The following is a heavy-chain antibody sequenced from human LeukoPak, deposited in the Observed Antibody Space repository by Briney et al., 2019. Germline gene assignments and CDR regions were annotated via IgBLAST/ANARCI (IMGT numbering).Heavy chain of an antibody. Sequence: PGGSLRLSCAASAFTVRTSYMTWVRQAPGKGLEWVSGISGSGGNTYYADSVRGRLSISRDNSKNTLYLQVNSLRAEDTAVYYCARGPRPAYYYDSSGYYDLDWGQGTLVTVSS. CDR3: ARGPRPAYYYDSSGYYDLD. CDR1: AFTVRTSY. D-gene: IGHD3-22*01. CDR2: ISGSGGNT. J-gene: IGHJ4*02. V-gene: IGHV3-23*01.